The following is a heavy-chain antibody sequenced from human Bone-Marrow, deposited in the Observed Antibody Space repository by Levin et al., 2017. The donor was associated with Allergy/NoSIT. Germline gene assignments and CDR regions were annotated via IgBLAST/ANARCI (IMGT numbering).Heavy chain of an antibody. CDR2: IYSVGNT. D-gene: IGHD1-1*01. J-gene: IGHJ4*02. Sequence: GGSLRLSCAVSGFSVSAAYLSWVRQSPGKGLEWVSIIYSVGNTYYADSVKGRFTISRDNSQNTLYLQMNNLRTGDTAVYYCARVVWDRRRTELYYFDSWGQGSLVTVSS. CDR1: GFSVSAAY. CDR3: ARVVWDRRRTELYYFDS. V-gene: IGHV3-66*02.